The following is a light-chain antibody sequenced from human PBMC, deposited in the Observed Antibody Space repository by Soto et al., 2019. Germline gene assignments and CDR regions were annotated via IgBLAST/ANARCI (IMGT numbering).Light chain of an antibody. J-gene: IGLJ1*01. Sequence: QSALTQPASLSGSPGQSITISCTGTSSDIGAYDYVSWFQQHPGKAPKLMISEVNNRPSGVSNRFSGSKSGNTAYLTISGLQVEYEAEYFCFSFTPTCPHVFGTGTNVTVL. CDR1: SSDIGAYDY. CDR2: EVN. V-gene: IGLV2-14*01. CDR3: FSFTPTCPHV.